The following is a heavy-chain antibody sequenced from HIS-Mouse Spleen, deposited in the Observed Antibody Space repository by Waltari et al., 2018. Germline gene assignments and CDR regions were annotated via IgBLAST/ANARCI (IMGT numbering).Heavy chain of an antibody. Sequence: QLQLQESGPGLVKPSETLSLTCTVPGCSISSSSYHWGWIRQPPGKGLEWIGSIYYSGSTYYNPSLKSRVTISVDTSKNQFSLKLSSVTAADTAVYYCAREIPYSSSWYDWYFDLWGRGTLVTVSS. V-gene: IGHV4-39*07. CDR2: IYYSGST. CDR1: GCSISSSSYH. J-gene: IGHJ2*01. CDR3: AREIPYSSSWYDWYFDL. D-gene: IGHD6-13*01.